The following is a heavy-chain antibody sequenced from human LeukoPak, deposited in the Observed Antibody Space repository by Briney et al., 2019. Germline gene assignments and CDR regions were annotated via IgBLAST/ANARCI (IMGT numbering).Heavy chain of an antibody. CDR1: GFTFNDYA. V-gene: IGHV3-23*01. CDR2: ISGRGRST. Sequence: GGSLRLSCAASGFTFNDYAMSWVRQAPGKGLEWVSFISGRGRSTDYSDSVKGRFTISRDNAKNTLYLQMNSLRAEDTAVYYCAREAYDSSGYYDYWGQGTLVTVSS. D-gene: IGHD3-22*01. CDR3: AREAYDSSGYYDY. J-gene: IGHJ4*02.